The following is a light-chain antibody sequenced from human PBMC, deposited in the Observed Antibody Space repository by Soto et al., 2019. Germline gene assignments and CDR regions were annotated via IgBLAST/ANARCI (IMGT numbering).Light chain of an antibody. Sequence: EIVLTQSPGTLSLSPGERATLSCRASQSVSSTYLAWYQQKPGQAPRLLIYGASSRATGIPDRFSGSGSGTEFTLTISILEPEDFAVYYCQRYDISPFPFGQGTKVEIK. CDR2: GAS. V-gene: IGKV3-20*01. CDR3: QRYDISPFP. J-gene: IGKJ2*01. CDR1: QSVSSTY.